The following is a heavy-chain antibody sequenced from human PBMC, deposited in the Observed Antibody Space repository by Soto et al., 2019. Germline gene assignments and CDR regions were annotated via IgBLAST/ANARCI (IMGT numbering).Heavy chain of an antibody. V-gene: IGHV4-30-4*01. J-gene: IGHJ6*02. D-gene: IGHD3-3*01. CDR2: IYYSGST. CDR1: GGSISSGDYY. CDR3: ARDREGITIFGVAPRGMDV. Sequence: SETLSLTCTVSGGSISSGDYYWSWIRQPPGKGLEWIGYIYYSGSTYYNPSLKSRVTISVDTSKNQFSLKLSSVTAADTAVYYCARDREGITIFGVAPRGMDVWGQGTKVTV.